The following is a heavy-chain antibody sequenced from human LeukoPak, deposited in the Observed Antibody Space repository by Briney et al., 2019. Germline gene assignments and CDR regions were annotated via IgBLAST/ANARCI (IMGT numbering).Heavy chain of an antibody. CDR1: GGSISSGSYY. Sequence: SQTLSLTCTVSGGSISSGSYYWSWIRQPAGKGLEWIGRIYTSGSTNYNPSLKSRVTISVDTSKNQFSLKLSSMTAADTAVYYCARDGDTSFDIWGQGTMVTVSS. CDR2: IYTSGST. J-gene: IGHJ3*02. D-gene: IGHD7-27*01. CDR3: ARDGDTSFDI. V-gene: IGHV4-61*02.